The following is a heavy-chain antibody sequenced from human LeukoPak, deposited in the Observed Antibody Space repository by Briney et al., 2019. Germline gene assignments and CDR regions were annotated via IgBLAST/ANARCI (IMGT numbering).Heavy chain of an antibody. V-gene: IGHV4-59*08. D-gene: IGHD1-20*01. J-gene: IGHJ5*02. CDR1: GGSNY. CDR2: IHYSGSP. Sequence: SETLSLTCTVSGGSNYWSWIRQPPGKGLEWIAYIHYSGSPHYNPSLKSRVTISIDTSKNQLSLKLNSVTAADTAVYYCVRHSNWNGGVDWFDPWGQGTQVTVSS. CDR3: VRHSNWNGGVDWFDP.